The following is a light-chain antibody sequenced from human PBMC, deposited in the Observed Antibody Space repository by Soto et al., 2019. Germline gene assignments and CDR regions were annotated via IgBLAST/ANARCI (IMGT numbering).Light chain of an antibody. CDR1: SSDVGGYNY. CDR2: DVS. V-gene: IGLV2-14*01. J-gene: IGLJ1*01. Sequence: QSVLTQPASVSGSPGQSITISCTGTSSDVGGYNYVSWYQQHPGKAPKLMIYDVSNRPSGVSNRFSGSKSGNTASLTISGLQAEDEGDYYCSSYTSSRTLFVFGTGTKLTVL. CDR3: SSYTSSRTLFV.